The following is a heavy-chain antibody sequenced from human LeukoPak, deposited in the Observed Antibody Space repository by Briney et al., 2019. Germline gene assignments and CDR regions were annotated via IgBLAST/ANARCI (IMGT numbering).Heavy chain of an antibody. CDR2: IYYSGST. J-gene: IGHJ4*02. CDR1: GGSISSSSYY. V-gene: IGHV4-39*01. CDR3: ARRTLLWFGELYYFDY. Sequence: SETLSLTCTVSGGSISSSSYYWGWIRQPPGKGLEWIGSIYYSGSTYYNPSLKSRVTISVDTSKNQFSLKLSSVTAADTAVYYCARRTLLWFGELYYFDYWGQGTLVTVSS. D-gene: IGHD3-10*01.